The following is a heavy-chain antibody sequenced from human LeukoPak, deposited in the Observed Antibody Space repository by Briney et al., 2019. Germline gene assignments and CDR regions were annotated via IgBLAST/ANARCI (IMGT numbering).Heavy chain of an antibody. D-gene: IGHD1-26*01. CDR3: ARVDSGSYFGH. V-gene: IGHV3-21*01. CDR2: ITGWSTYI. CDR1: GFTFTNYS. Sequence: GGSLRLSSVASGFTFTNYSLNWVRQAPGKGLEWVSSITGWSTYIHYAESVKGRFTVTRDNAKNSLYLQMNSLRADDTAVYYCARVDSGSYFGHWGQGTLVTVSS. J-gene: IGHJ4*02.